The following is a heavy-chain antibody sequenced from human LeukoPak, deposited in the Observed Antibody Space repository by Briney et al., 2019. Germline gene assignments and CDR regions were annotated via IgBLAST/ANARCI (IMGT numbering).Heavy chain of an antibody. CDR1: GYTFTSYW. CDR3: ARSSSGYSTIDY. CDR2: IYPGDSDT. D-gene: IGHD3-22*01. V-gene: IGHV5-51*01. Sequence: KVSCKASGYTFTSYWIGWVRQMPGKGLEGMGIIYPGDSDTRYSPSFQGQVTISADKSISTAYLQWSSLKASDTAMYYCARSSSGYSTIDYWGQGTLVTVSS. J-gene: IGHJ4*02.